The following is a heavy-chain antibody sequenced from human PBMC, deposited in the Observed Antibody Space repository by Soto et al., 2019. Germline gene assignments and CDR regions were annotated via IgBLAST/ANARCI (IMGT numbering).Heavy chain of an antibody. CDR2: IYASENT. D-gene: IGHD2-2*03. J-gene: IGHJ6*02. V-gene: IGHV4-39*01. Sequence: SQTMSLTCTVSGGTVSSNSYSCVWIRQSPGKGLDWIATIYASENTYYNPSLLSRVTISVDTSKNEFSLRLTSVTAADTGVYYCARLNGYCLRTICHGYYGMDVLGQGTTVTVSS. CDR3: ARLNGYCLRTICHGYYGMDV. CDR1: GGTVSSNSYS.